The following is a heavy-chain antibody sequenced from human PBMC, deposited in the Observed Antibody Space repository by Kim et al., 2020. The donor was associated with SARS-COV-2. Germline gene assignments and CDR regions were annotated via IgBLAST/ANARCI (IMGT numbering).Heavy chain of an antibody. D-gene: IGHD3-10*01. V-gene: IGHV3-30*04. Sequence: GGSLRLSCAASGFTFSNYGIHWVRQAPGKGLEWVAVVSSDGSGKYYADSVRGRFTISRDNFKNTVHVQMNSLRAEDTAMYYCVREFSGSYHFEYWGQGTLVTVSS. CDR1: GFTFSNYG. J-gene: IGHJ4*02. CDR2: VSSDGSGK. CDR3: VREFSGSYHFEY.